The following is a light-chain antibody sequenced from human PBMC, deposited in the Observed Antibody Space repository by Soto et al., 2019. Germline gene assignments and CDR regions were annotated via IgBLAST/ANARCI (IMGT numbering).Light chain of an antibody. J-gene: IGKJ5*01. CDR1: QSISSNF. CDR3: QQRNVWPPVT. V-gene: IGKV3D-20*02. CDR2: GAS. Sequence: EVVLKQSPDTLSLSVGERASLSCRASQSISSNFLAWYQQKPGQAPRLLIYGASTRATGIPDRFSGSGSGTDFTLTISRVEPEDSAVYYCQQRNVWPPVTFGQGTRLEIK.